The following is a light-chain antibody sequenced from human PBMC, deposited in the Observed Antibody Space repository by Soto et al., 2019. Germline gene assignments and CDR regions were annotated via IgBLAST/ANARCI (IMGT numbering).Light chain of an antibody. V-gene: IGLV2-14*03. CDR1: SSDVGGYDS. Sequence: QSALTQPASVSGSPGQSITISCTGSSSDVGGYDSVSWYQQHPGKAPRLLIYDVNNRPSGVSNRFSGSKSANTASLTISGLQAEDEGDYYCGSSSTTATPVILGGGTKLTVL. J-gene: IGLJ2*01. CDR2: DVN. CDR3: GSSSTTATPVI.